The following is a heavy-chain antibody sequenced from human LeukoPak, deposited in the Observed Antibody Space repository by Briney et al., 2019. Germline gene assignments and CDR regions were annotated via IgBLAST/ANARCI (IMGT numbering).Heavy chain of an antibody. V-gene: IGHV3-7*01. Sequence: GGSPRLSCAASGFSFSNHYMRWIRQAPGKGLEWVANINEDGSNKWHLGSVKGRFTVSRDNARNALYLQMNSLRVEDTAVYYCTRVIVAVPGYFDYFDFWGQGALVTVSS. J-gene: IGHJ4*02. CDR2: INEDGSNK. CDR3: TRVIVAVPGYFDYFDF. CDR1: GFSFSNHY. D-gene: IGHD6-19*01.